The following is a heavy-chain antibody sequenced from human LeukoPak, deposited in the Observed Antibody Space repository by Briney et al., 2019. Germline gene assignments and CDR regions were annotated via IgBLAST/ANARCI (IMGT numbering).Heavy chain of an antibody. CDR2: INSNGGST. CDR3: ARASGPLWFGESFDH. Sequence: GGSLRLSCVASGFTFSDYAMHWVRQTPGKGLQYVSGINSNGGSTQYANSVKGRFIISRDNSRHTMFLQMGSLTTEDMAVYYCARASGPLWFGESFDHWGQGTLVTVSS. CDR1: GFTFSDYA. V-gene: IGHV3-64*01. J-gene: IGHJ4*02. D-gene: IGHD3-10*01.